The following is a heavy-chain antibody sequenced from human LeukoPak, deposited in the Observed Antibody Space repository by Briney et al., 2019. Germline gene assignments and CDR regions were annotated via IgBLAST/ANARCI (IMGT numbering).Heavy chain of an antibody. V-gene: IGHV3-74*01. CDR3: ASLDY. CDR2: INSDGSST. Sequence: GGSLRLSCAASGFTFSIYWVHWVRQAPGKGLVWVSSINSDGSSTSYADSVKGRFTISRDNAKNTLYLQLNTLRAEDTAVYYCASLDYWGQGTPVTVSS. CDR1: GFTFSIYW. J-gene: IGHJ4*02.